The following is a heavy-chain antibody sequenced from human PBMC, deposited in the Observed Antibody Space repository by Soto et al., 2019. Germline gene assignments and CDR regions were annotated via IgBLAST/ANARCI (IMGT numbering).Heavy chain of an antibody. D-gene: IGHD3-22*01. J-gene: IGHJ3*02. CDR2: IIPIFGTA. CDR1: GGTFSSYA. V-gene: IGHV1-69*13. CDR3: ATFDYFYDSSGFPGAFDI. Sequence: GAAVKVSCKASGGTFSSYAISWVRQAPGQGLEWMGGIIPIFGTANYAQKFQGRVTITADESTSPAYMELSSLISEDTAVYYCATFDYFYDSSGFPGAFDIWGQGTMVTVSS.